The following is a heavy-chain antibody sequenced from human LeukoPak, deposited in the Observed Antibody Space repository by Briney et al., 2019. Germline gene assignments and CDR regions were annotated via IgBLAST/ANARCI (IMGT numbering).Heavy chain of an antibody. V-gene: IGHV4-34*01. D-gene: IGHD3-3*01. CDR2: INHSGST. Sequence: PSETLSLTCAVYGESFSGYYWSWIRQPPGKGLEWIGEINHSGSTNYNPSLKSRVTISVDTSKNQFSLKLSSVTAADTAVYYCARGGFWSGYYYFDYWGQGTLVTVSS. J-gene: IGHJ4*02. CDR3: ARGGFWSGYYYFDY. CDR1: GESFSGYY.